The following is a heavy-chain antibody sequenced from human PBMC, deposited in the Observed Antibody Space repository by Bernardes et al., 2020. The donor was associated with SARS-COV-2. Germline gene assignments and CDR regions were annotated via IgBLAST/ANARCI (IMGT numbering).Heavy chain of an antibody. CDR1: GFTFTDYF. V-gene: IGHV1-2*02. D-gene: IGHD6-19*01. Sequence: ASVKVSCKASGFTFTDYFMHWVRQTPGQGLEWMGLSNPSSGDTKYAQNFEGRVTMTRDTSISTVYMELSRLRSDDTAVFFCASVTYSSGSDFDYWGQGTLVIVSS. J-gene: IGHJ4*02. CDR3: ASVTYSSGSDFDY. CDR2: SNPSSGDT.